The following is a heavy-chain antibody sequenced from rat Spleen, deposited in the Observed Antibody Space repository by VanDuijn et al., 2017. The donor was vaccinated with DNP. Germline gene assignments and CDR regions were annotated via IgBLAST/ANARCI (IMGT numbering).Heavy chain of an antibody. D-gene: IGHD3-1*01. Sequence: EVQLVESGGGLVQPGRSLKLSCAASGFTFSDYNMAWVRQAPKRGLEWVTTILYDGTRTYYRDSVKGRFTISRDNAKSTLDLQMDSLRSEDTATYYCVRRGGKGLFSKWGQGTLVTVSS. CDR2: ILYDGTRT. CDR1: GFTFSDYN. CDR3: VRRGGKGLFSK. J-gene: IGHJ3*01. V-gene: IGHV5-7*01.